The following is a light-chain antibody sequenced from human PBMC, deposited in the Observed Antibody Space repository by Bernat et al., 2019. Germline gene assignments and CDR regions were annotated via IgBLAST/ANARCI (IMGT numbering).Light chain of an antibody. V-gene: IGKV1-39*01. CDR2: GVF. CDR3: QSGIGAPQEFT. CDR1: QTTSHY. Sequence: DIQMTQSPSSLSASVGDRVTITCRTSQTTSHYLNWYQQKPGKAPTLLIYGVFSLLRGVPSRFTGSGSGTAFTLTINNLQPEGCATYYCQSGIGAPQEFTFGPGTKVDVK. J-gene: IGKJ3*01.